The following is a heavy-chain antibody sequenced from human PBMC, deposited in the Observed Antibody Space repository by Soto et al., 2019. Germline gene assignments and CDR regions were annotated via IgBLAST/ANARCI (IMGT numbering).Heavy chain of an antibody. CDR2: IKQDGSEK. J-gene: IGHJ4*02. CDR3: VRDGYGAGWFRPDY. V-gene: IGHV3-7*05. D-gene: IGHD6-19*01. CDR1: GFTFGNYW. Sequence: EVQLVESGGASVQPGGSLRLSCAASGFTFGNYWMTWVRQAPGKGLEWVANIKQDGSEKYYVDSVKGRFTISRDNANDALYLQVNSLRSEDTAIYYWVRDGYGAGWFRPDYWGQGTLVIVSS.